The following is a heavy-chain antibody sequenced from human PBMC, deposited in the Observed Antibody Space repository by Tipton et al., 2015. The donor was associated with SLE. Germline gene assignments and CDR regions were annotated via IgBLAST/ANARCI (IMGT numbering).Heavy chain of an antibody. D-gene: IGHD4-17*01. Sequence: SLRLSCAASGFTFSTYAMHWVRQAPGKGLEWAAVISYDGSNKYYADSVKGRFTTSRDNSKNTLYLQMNSLRAEDTAVYYCARDVTTVTSYYFDYWGQGTLVTVSS. CDR1: GFTFSTYA. CDR2: ISYDGSNK. CDR3: ARDVTTVTSYYFDY. J-gene: IGHJ4*02. V-gene: IGHV3-30*04.